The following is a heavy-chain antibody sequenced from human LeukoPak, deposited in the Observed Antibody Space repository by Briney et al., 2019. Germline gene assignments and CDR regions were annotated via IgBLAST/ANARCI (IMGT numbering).Heavy chain of an antibody. D-gene: IGHD6-6*01. CDR2: IYPGDSDT. CDR3: ARQGSFLAPFDP. CDR1: GYSFTSYW. J-gene: IGHJ5*02. V-gene: IGHV5-51*01. Sequence: GESLKISCKGSGYSFTSYWIAWVRQMPGKGLEWMGIIYPGDSDTRYSPSFQGQVTISVDKSITTAYLQWSSLKASDTVMYYCARQGSFLAPFDPWGQGTLVTVSS.